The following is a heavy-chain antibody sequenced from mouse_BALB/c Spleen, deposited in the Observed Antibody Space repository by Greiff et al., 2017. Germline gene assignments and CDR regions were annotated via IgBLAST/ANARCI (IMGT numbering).Heavy chain of an antibody. D-gene: IGHD2-3*01. CDR3: ANDGYYDY. CDR1: GYTFTSYW. V-gene: IGHV1S26*01. Sequence: VQLVESGAELMKPGASVKMSCKASGYTFTSYWMHWVKQRPGQGLEWIGYINPSTGYTEYNQKFKDKATLTADKSSSTAYMQLSSLTSEDSAVYYCANDGYYDYWGQGTTLTVSA. CDR2: INPSTGYT. J-gene: IGHJ2*01.